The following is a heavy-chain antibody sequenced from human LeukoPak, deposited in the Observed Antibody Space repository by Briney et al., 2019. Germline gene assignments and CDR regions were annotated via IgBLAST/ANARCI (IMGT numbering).Heavy chain of an antibody. Sequence: GGSLRLSCATSGFTFSSYWMSWVRQAPGKGLEWVANIKQDGSEKYYVDSVKGRFTISRDNAKNSLYLQMNSLRAEDTAMYYCARDAPPYYDFWSGSPLFDYWGQGTLVTVSS. CDR1: GFTFSSYW. D-gene: IGHD3-3*01. J-gene: IGHJ4*02. CDR2: IKQDGSEK. V-gene: IGHV3-7*01. CDR3: ARDAPPYYDFWSGSPLFDY.